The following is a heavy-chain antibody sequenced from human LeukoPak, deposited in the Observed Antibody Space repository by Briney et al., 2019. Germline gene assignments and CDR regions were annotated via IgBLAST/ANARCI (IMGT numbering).Heavy chain of an antibody. J-gene: IGHJ4*02. CDR3: ARAGGSVGWYGTIDY. Sequence: SETLSLTCTVSGGSISSGSDYWSWIRQPAGKGLEWIGHIYTSGSTSYNPSLQSRVTISVDTSKHQFSLKVTSVTAADTAVYYCARAGGSVGWYGTIDYWGQGTLVTVSS. D-gene: IGHD6-19*01. CDR1: GGSISSGSDY. V-gene: IGHV4-61*09. CDR2: IYTSGST.